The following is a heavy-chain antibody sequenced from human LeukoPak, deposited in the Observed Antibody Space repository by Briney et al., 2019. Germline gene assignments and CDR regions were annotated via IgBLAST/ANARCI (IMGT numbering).Heavy chain of an antibody. CDR1: GFTFSDYY. J-gene: IGHJ6*02. Sequence: GGSLRLSCAASGFTFSDYYMSWIRQAPGKGLEWVSYISSSGSTIYYADSVKGRFTISRDNAKNSLYLQMNSLRAEDTAVYYCARDYQDIVVVPAAIRSGYYYYGMDVWGQGTTVTVSS. D-gene: IGHD2-2*01. CDR3: ARDYQDIVVVPAAIRSGYYYYGMDV. CDR2: ISSSGSTI. V-gene: IGHV3-11*01.